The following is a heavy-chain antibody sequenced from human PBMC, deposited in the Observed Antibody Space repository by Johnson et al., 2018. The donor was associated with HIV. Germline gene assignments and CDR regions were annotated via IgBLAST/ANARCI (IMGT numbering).Heavy chain of an antibody. J-gene: IGHJ3*02. CDR1: GFTFSDFR. D-gene: IGHD7-27*01. CDR2: INVDGREK. Sequence: VQLVESGGGLVQPGGSLRLSCTASGFTFSDFRMSWVRQAPGRGLEWVTNINVDGREKYYVDSVEGRFTISRDNAEHSLYLQMNSLRVDDTAMYYCVRGRDSTVDGGAFDIWGQGTMVTVSS. V-gene: IGHV3-7*03. CDR3: VRGRDSTVDGGAFDI.